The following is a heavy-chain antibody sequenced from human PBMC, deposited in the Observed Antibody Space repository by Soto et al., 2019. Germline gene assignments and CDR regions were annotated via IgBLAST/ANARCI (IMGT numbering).Heavy chain of an antibody. CDR2: IYYSGTT. V-gene: IGHV4-39*01. J-gene: IGHJ5*02. CDR1: GGSISSSSYS. CDR3: ARHTWGRQSGWFDP. D-gene: IGHD3-16*01. Sequence: QLQLQESGPGLVKPSETLSLTCTVSGGSISSSSYSGGWLRQPLGKGLEWIGSIYYSGTTFYNPSLVSRVTISADTSKTQSSLRLRSVTAADTAVDYCARHTWGRQSGWFDPWGQGTLVTVSS.